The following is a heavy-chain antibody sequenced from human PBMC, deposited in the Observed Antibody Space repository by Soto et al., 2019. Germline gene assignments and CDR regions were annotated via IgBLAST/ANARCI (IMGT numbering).Heavy chain of an antibody. D-gene: IGHD3-22*01. Sequence: PSETLSLTCTVSGGSISSGDYYWSWIRQPPGKGLEWIGYIYYSGSTYYNPSLKSRVTISVDTSKNQFSLKLSSVTAADTAVYYCARVDYYDSSGYYWGYFQHWGQGTLVTVS. CDR1: GGSISSGDYY. J-gene: IGHJ1*01. CDR3: ARVDYYDSSGYYWGYFQH. CDR2: IYYSGST. V-gene: IGHV4-30-4*01.